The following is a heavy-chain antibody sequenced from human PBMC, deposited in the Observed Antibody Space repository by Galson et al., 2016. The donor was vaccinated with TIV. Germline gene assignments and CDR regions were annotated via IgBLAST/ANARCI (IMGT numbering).Heavy chain of an antibody. CDR3: AKDALEWTVRGQLVN. D-gene: IGHD3-10*01. CDR1: GFTFNKYA. Sequence: SLRLSCAGSGFTFNKYAMSWVRQTPERGLEWISNINADGDLTNYADSVKGRFTMSRDNSKDTLYLDMNTLRADDTAIYFCAKDALEWTVRGQLVNWGQGTRVTVSS. V-gene: IGHV3-23*01. CDR2: INADGDLT. J-gene: IGHJ1*01.